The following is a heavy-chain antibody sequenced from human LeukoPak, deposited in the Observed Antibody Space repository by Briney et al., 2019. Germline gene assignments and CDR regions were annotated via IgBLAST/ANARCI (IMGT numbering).Heavy chain of an antibody. CDR3: ARVNYYDSSGYYADFDY. CDR2: INPNSGGT. D-gene: IGHD3-22*01. V-gene: IGHV1-2*02. Sequence: ASVKVSCKASGYTFTGYYMHWVRQAPGQGLEWMGWINPNSGGTNYAQTFQGRVTMTRDTSISTAYMELSRLRSDDTAVYYCARVNYYDSSGYYADFDYWGQGTLVTVSS. J-gene: IGHJ4*02. CDR1: GYTFTGYY.